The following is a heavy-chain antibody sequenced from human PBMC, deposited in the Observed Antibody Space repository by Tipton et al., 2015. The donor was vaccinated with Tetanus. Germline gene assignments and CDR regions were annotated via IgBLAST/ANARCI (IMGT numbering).Heavy chain of an antibody. V-gene: IGHV4-59*01. CDR2: VYAAGDFGST. J-gene: IGHJ5*02. CDR3: ARGSCGGSGCSRGGNWFDP. CDR1: GGSIRSDY. D-gene: IGHD2-15*01. Sequence: LSCTVSGGSIRSDYWSWVRQPPGKGLEWIGSVYAAGDFGSTTHNLSLKSRVTISLDTSKNQFSLKLGSVTAADTAVYYCARGSCGGSGCSRGGNWFDPWGQGTLVTVSS.